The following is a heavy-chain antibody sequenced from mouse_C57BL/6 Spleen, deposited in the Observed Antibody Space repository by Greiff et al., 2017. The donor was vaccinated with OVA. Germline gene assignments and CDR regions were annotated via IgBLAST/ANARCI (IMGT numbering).Heavy chain of an antibody. CDR2: INYDGSST. D-gene: IGHD2-13*01. CDR3: ARRTTYWYFDV. Sequence: EVKVEESEGGLVQPGSSMKLSCTASGFTFSDYYMAWVRQVPEKGLEWVANINYDGSSTYYLDSLKSRFIISRDNAKNILYLQMSSLKSEDTATYYCARRTTYWYFDVWGTGTTVTVSS. V-gene: IGHV5-16*01. J-gene: IGHJ1*03. CDR1: GFTFSDYY.